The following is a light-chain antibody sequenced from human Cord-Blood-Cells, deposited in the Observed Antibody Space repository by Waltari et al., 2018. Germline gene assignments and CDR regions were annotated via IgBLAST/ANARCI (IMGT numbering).Light chain of an antibody. CDR3: CSYAGSSTWV. J-gene: IGLJ3*02. V-gene: IGLV2-23*01. CDR2: EGS. CDR1: SSDVGSYNL. Sequence: QSALTQPASVSGSPGQSITISCTGTSSDVGSYNLVSWYQQHPGKAPKLMFYEGSKRPSGVSNRFSGSKTCNPASLTISGLQAEDEADYYCCSYAGSSTWVVGGGTKLTVL.